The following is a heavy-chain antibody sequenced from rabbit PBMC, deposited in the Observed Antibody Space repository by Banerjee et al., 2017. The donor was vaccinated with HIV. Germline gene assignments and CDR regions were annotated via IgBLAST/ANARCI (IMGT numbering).Heavy chain of an antibody. Sequence: QSLEESGGDLVKPGASLTLTCTASGFSFSSNYYMYWVRQAPGKGLEWIACIDAGDSGSTHYASWAKDRFTISKTSSTTVTLQMTSLTAADTATCFCARIRYVGVAESFNLWGPGTLVTV. V-gene: IGHV1S40*01. D-gene: IGHD4-2*01. CDR3: ARIRYVGVAESFNL. J-gene: IGHJ4*01. CDR1: GFSFSSNYY. CDR2: IDAGDSGST.